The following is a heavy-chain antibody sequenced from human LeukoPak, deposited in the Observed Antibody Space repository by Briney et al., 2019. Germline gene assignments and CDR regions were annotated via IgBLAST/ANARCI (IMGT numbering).Heavy chain of an antibody. CDR1: GGSISSYY. J-gene: IGHJ5*02. V-gene: IGHV4-59*01. Sequence: SETLSLTCTVSGGSISSYYWSWIRQPPGKGLEWIGYIYYSGSTNYNPSPKSRVTISVDTSKNQLSLKLSSVTAADTAVYYCARIAVAGTDWFDPWAQETLVTVSS. CDR2: IYYSGST. CDR3: ARIAVAGTDWFDP. D-gene: IGHD6-19*01.